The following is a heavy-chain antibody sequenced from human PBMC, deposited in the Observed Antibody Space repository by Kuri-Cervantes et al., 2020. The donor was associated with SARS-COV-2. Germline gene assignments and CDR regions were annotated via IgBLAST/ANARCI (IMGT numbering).Heavy chain of an antibody. CDR1: GYTLTELS. V-gene: IGHV1-24*01. J-gene: IGHJ6*03. CDR2: FDPEDGET. Sequence: ASVKVSCKVSGYTLTELSMHWVRQAPGKGLEWMGGFDPEDGETIYAQKFQGRVTMTEDTSTDTAYMELSSLRSEDTAVYYCASFSWDIVVVPAAITSEYYYYMDVWGKGTTVTVSS. D-gene: IGHD2-2*01. CDR3: ASFSWDIVVVPAAITSEYYYYMDV.